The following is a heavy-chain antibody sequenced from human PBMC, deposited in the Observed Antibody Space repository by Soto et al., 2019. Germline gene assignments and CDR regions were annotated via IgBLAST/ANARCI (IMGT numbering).Heavy chain of an antibody. V-gene: IGHV3-23*01. CDR3: AKEAYCGGDCLIYFDY. CDR2: IRGSTSGT. CDR1: GFTLSNSS. Sequence: WGSLRLSCAASGFTLSNSSMNWFRQAPGKGLEWVSAIRGSTSGTYYADSVKGRFTISRDNPKNTLYLQMNSLRAEDTAVYYCAKEAYCGGDCLIYFDYWGQGTLVTVSS. D-gene: IGHD2-21*02. J-gene: IGHJ4*02.